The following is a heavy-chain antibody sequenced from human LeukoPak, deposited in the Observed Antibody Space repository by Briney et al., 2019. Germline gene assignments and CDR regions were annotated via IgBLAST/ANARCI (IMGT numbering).Heavy chain of an antibody. V-gene: IGHV4-39*01. CDR3: ARLSYCGGHCYCFDY. CDR2: LYYSGST. CDR1: SASINDTTNH. J-gene: IGHJ4*02. Sequence: PSETLSLTCTVSSASINDTTNHWGWIRQPPGKGLEWIGSLYYSGSTYYNPSLKSRVTISVDTSKNQFPLKLSSVTAADTAVYHCARLSYCGGHCYCFDYWGQGTLVTVSS. D-gene: IGHD2-21*02.